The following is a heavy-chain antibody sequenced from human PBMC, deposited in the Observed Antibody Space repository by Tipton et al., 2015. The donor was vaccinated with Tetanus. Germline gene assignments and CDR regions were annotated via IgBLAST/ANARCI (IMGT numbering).Heavy chain of an antibody. CDR3: ARDRRFPNPYYYYGMDV. CDR1: GGSISSGGYY. CDR2: IYYSGST. V-gene: IGHV4-31*03. D-gene: IGHD3-16*01. Sequence: TLSLTCTVSGGSISSGGYYWSWIRQHPGKGLEWIGYIYYSGSTYYNPSLKSRVTISVDTSKNQFSLKLSSVTAADTAVYYCARDRRFPNPYYYYGMDVWGQGTTVTVSS. J-gene: IGHJ6*02.